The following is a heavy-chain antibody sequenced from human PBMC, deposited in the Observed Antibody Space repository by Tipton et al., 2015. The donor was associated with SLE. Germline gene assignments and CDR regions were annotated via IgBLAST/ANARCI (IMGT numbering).Heavy chain of an antibody. CDR1: GGSISSSSYY. CDR2: IYHSGST. CDR3: ARQLGWGDPFAFDY. J-gene: IGHJ4*02. D-gene: IGHD2-21*02. V-gene: IGHV4-39*01. Sequence: GLVKPSETLSLTCTVSGGSISSSSYYWGWIRQPPGKGLEWIGSIYHSGSTYYNPSLKSRATISVDTSKNQFSLKLSSVAAADTAVYYCARQLGWGDPFAFDYWGQGTLVTVSP.